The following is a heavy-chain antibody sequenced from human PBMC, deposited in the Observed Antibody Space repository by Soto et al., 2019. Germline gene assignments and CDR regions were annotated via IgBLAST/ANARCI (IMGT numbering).Heavy chain of an antibody. CDR3: ARGELHYGMDV. J-gene: IGHJ6*02. V-gene: IGHV1-46*01. CDR1: GYTFTSYY. Sequence: QVQLVQSGAEVKKPGASVKVSCKASGYTFTSYYMHWVRQAPGQGLEWMGIINPSGGSTSYAQKFQGXXTXTXXTSTSTVYMELSSLRSEDTAVYYCARGELHYGMDVWGQGTTVTVSS. CDR2: INPSGGST. D-gene: IGHD1-26*01.